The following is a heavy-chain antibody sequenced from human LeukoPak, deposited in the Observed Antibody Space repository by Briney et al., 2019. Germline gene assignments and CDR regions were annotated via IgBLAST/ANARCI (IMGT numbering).Heavy chain of an antibody. V-gene: IGHV3-53*01. CDR2: IYSGGST. CDR1: GFTVSSNY. D-gene: IGHD3-22*01. CDR3: AREIGGYYNSGGYIDY. J-gene: IGHJ4*02. Sequence: PGGSLRLSCAASGFTVSSNYMSWVRQAPGKGLEWVSVIYSGGSTYYADSVKGRFTISRDNSKNTLYLQMNSLRAEDTAVYYCAREIGGYYNSGGYIDYWGQGTLVTVSS.